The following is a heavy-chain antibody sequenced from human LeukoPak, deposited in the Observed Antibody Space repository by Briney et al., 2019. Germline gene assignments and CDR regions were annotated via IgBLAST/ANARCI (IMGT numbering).Heavy chain of an antibody. CDR2: INHNGNVN. V-gene: IGHV3-7*03. D-gene: IGHD3-16*01. Sequence: GGSLRLSCAASGFTFSSYWMNWARQAPGKGLEWVASINHNGNVNYYVDSVKGRFTISGDNAKNSLYLQMSNLRAEDTAVYFCARGGGLDVWGQGATVTVSS. J-gene: IGHJ6*01. CDR1: GFTFSSYW. CDR3: ARGGGLDV.